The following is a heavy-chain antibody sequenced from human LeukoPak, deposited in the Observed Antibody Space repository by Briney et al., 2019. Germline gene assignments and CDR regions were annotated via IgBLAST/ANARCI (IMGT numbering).Heavy chain of an antibody. CDR3: ARDPKIHYYDSSGYRY. V-gene: IGHV1-18*01. D-gene: IGHD3-22*01. Sequence: ASVKVSCKASGYTFTSYGISWVRQAPGQGLEWMGWISAYNGNTNYAQKLQGRVTMTTDTSTSTAYMELRSLRSDDTAVYYCARDPKIHYYDSSGYRYWGPGTLVTVSS. CDR1: GYTFTSYG. J-gene: IGHJ4*02. CDR2: ISAYNGNT.